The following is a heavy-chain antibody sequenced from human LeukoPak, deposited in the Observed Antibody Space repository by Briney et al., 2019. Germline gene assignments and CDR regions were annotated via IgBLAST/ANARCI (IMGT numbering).Heavy chain of an antibody. Sequence: GGSLRLSCAASGFNFSNYAMHWVRRAPGEGLEYVAAISRDGGTKYYADSVKGRFTISRDNSKNTQYLQMSSLRAEDTAVYYCVKGGIVVVTATSGGDDAFDIWGQGTMVTVSS. V-gene: IGHV3-64D*06. J-gene: IGHJ3*02. CDR2: ISRDGGTK. CDR3: VKGGIVVVTATSGGDDAFDI. CDR1: GFNFSNYA. D-gene: IGHD2-21*02.